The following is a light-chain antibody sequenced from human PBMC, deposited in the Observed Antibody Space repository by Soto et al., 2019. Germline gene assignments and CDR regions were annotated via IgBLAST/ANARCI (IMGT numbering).Light chain of an antibody. CDR1: QSIRNY. CDR2: AAS. J-gene: IGKJ4*01. V-gene: IGKV1-39*01. CDR3: QQSFNTPLT. Sequence: IQMTQSPSSLSASVGDRVTITCRASQSIRNYLNWYQHRPGTAPKVLIWAASTLPSGVPSRFTGSGSGTDFPLTISNLQPEDYATYYFQQSFNTPLTFGGGTKVEIK.